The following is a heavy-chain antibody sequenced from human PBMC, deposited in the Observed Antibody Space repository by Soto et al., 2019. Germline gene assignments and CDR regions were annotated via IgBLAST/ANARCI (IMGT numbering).Heavy chain of an antibody. Sequence: ASVKVSCKASGYTFTSYDINWVRQATGQGLEWMGWMNPNSGNTGYAQKFQGRVTMTRNTSISTAYMELSSLRSEDTAVYYCASNWNYLSFYYYYYMDVSGKGTTVTVSS. CDR2: MNPNSGNT. V-gene: IGHV1-8*01. D-gene: IGHD1-7*01. CDR3: ASNWNYLSFYYYYYMDV. CDR1: GYTFTSYD. J-gene: IGHJ6*03.